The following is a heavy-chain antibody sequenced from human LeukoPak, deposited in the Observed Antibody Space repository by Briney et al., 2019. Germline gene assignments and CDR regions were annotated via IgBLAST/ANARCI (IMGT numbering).Heavy chain of an antibody. V-gene: IGHV4-59*01. Sequence: SGTLSLTCTVSGGSISSYYWSWIRQPPGKGLEWIGYIYYSGSTNYNPSLKSRVTISVDTSKNQFSLKLSSVTAADTAVYYCARDGNAFDIWGQGTMVTVSS. CDR2: IYYSGST. J-gene: IGHJ3*02. CDR1: GGSISSYY. CDR3: ARDGNAFDI.